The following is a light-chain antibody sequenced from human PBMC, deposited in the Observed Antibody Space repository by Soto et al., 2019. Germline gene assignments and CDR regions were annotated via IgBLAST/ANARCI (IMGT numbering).Light chain of an antibody. J-gene: IGKJ4*01. V-gene: IGKV3-20*01. CDR2: GAS. CDR3: QQYGSSPLT. Sequence: ELVLTQSPGTLYLSPGERATLSCRASQSVSSSYLAWYQQKPGQAPRLLIYGASSRATGIPDRFSGSGSGTDFTLTISRLEPEDFAVYYCQQYGSSPLTFGGGTKVDIK. CDR1: QSVSSSY.